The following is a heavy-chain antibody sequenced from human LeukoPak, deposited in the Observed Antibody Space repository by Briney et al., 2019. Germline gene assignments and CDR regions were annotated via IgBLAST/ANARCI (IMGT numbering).Heavy chain of an antibody. CDR3: ARGGSVDV. D-gene: IGHD3-10*01. CDR1: GFTFSNNY. J-gene: IGHJ6*04. V-gene: IGHV3-53*01. CDR2: IYSGGKI. Sequence: SGGSLRLSCVASGFTFSNNYMKWVRQAPGKGLEWVSLIYSGGKIHYADSVKGRFTISRDNSKNTLYLQMNNLRAEDTAVYYCARGGSVDVWGKGTMVAVSS.